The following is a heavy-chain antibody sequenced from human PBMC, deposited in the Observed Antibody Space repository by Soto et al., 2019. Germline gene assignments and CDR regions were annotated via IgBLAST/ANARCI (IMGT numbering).Heavy chain of an antibody. CDR2: MYHSGTF. J-gene: IGHJ5*02. Sequence: SETLSLTCAVSGGSIGGVGYSWSWIRQPPGGGREWIGYMYHSGTFLKSPSLKTRLTMSLDMSKNQFPLTLNSMTAADTAVYYCARAQFYSVSGNYNNLMFDAWGQGIQVTVSS. CDR3: ARAQFYSVSGNYNNLMFDA. V-gene: IGHV4-30-2*01. CDR1: GGSIGGVGYS. D-gene: IGHD3-9*01.